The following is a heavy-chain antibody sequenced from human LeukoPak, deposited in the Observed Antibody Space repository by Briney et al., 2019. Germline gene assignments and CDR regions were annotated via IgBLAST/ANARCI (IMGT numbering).Heavy chain of an antibody. CDR1: GFTFSSYW. Sequence: GGSLRLSCAASGFTFSSYWMHWVRQVPGKGLVWVSRINSDGSITSYADSVKGRFTISRDNAKNSLYLQMNSLRAEDTAVYYCARDRDSSGFNAFDIWGQGTLVTVSS. V-gene: IGHV3-74*01. J-gene: IGHJ4*02. CDR3: ARDRDSSGFNAFDI. CDR2: INSDGSIT. D-gene: IGHD3-22*01.